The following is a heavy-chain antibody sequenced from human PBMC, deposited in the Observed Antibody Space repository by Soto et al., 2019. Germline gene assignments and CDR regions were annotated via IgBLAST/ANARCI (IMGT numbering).Heavy chain of an antibody. CDR3: ARVRYSSSWLLFDY. CDR2: IKQDGSEK. V-gene: IGHV3-7*01. Sequence: GGSLRLSCAASGFTFSSYWMSWVRQAPGKGLEWVANIKQDGSEKYYVDSVKGRFTISRDNAKNSLYLQMNSLRAEDTAVYYCARVRYSSSWLLFDYWSQGTLVTVSS. D-gene: IGHD6-13*01. J-gene: IGHJ4*02. CDR1: GFTFSSYW.